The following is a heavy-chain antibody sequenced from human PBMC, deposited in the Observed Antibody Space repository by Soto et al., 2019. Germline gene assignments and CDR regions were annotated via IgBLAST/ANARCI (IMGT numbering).Heavy chain of an antibody. CDR1: GFIFSNSW. CDR3: TDHFY. Sequence: NPGGSLRLSCAASGFIFSNSWMSWVRQGPGKGLEWLGHIKSKTDGGTTDYAAPVKGRFTISRDDSKNTLYLHMNSLKTDDTAVYYCTDHFYWGQGTLVTVSS. CDR2: IKSKTDGGTT. J-gene: IGHJ4*02. V-gene: IGHV3-15*01.